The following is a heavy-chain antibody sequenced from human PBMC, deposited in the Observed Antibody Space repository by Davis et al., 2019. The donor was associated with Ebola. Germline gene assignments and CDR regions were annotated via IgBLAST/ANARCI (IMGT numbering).Heavy chain of an antibody. CDR1: GYTFTSYG. V-gene: IGHV1-18*01. D-gene: IGHD2-21*01. CDR3: ASGYCGGDCYAFDI. Sequence: ASVTVSCKASGYTFTSYGISWVRQAPGQGLEWMGWISGYNGNTNYAQKFQGRVTMTTDTSTSTAYMELRSLRSDDTAVYYCASGYCGGDCYAFDIWGQGTMVTVSS. J-gene: IGHJ3*02. CDR2: ISGYNGNT.